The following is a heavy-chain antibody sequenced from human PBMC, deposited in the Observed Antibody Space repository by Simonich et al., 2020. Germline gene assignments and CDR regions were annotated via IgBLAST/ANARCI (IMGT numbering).Heavy chain of an antibody. D-gene: IGHD5-12*01. V-gene: IGHV1-2*02. CDR2: IKPNSGGK. CDR1: GYTFTGYY. Sequence: QVQLVQSGAEVKKPGASVKVSCKASGYTFTGYYMHWVRQAPGQGLECMGWIKPNSGGKNYAQKCKGRVTMTRDTSISTAYMELSRLRSDDTAVYYCASSKLATIDYWGQGTLVTVSS. CDR3: ASSKLATIDY. J-gene: IGHJ4*02.